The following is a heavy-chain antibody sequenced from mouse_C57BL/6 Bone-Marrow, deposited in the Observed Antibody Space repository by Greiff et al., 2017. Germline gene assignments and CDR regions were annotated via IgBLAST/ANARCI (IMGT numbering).Heavy chain of an antibody. D-gene: IGHD2-2*01. J-gene: IGHJ4*01. CDR3: VREVTTHYYARDY. CDR1: GFSFNTYA. Sequence: EVKVEESGGGLVQPKGSLKLSCAASGFSFNTYAMNWVRQAPGKGLEWVALIRSKSNNYATYYADSVKDRFTISRADSESMLYLQMNNLKTEDTAMYSCVREVTTHYYARDYWGQGTSVTVSA. V-gene: IGHV10-1*01. CDR2: IRSKSNNYAT.